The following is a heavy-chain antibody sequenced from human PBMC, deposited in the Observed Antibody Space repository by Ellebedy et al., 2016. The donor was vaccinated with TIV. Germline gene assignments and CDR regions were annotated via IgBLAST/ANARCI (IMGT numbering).Heavy chain of an antibody. Sequence: MPSETLSLTCAVSGDSISSSYWSWIRQPQGKGLEWIGYMYSSGSGSTNYNPSLKSLVTISVDTSKHQLSLKLSSVTAADTAVYYCARVDGSGSYHYTMDVWGQGTTVTVSS. CDR3: ARVDGSGSYHYTMDV. V-gene: IGHV4-59*01. J-gene: IGHJ6*02. CDR1: GDSISSSY. CDR2: MYSSGSGST. D-gene: IGHD3-22*01.